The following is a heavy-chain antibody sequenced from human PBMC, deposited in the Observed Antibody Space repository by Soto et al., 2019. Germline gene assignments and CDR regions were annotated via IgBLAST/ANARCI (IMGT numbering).Heavy chain of an antibody. D-gene: IGHD6-13*01. V-gene: IGHV1-46*01. CDR2: INPASGST. CDR1: GYTFTHYY. Sequence: QVQLVQSGAEVKKPGASVKLSCRTSGYTFTHYYIHWVRQAPGQGLEWLAIINPASGSTNYAQDFQGRATLTMDTSTTTVYMELSGRRAEDTAIFYCARDLAAGDYWGQGTLVTVSS. CDR3: ARDLAAGDY. J-gene: IGHJ4*02.